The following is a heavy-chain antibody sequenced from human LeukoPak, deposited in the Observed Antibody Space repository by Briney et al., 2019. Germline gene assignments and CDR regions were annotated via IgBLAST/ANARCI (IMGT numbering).Heavy chain of an antibody. CDR2: INHSGGT. CDR1: GGSFSGYY. V-gene: IGHV4-34*01. CDR3: ARRGLKWLRTAPFDY. D-gene: IGHD5-12*01. J-gene: IGHJ4*02. Sequence: SETLSLTCAVYGGSFSGYYWSWIRQPPGKGLEWIGEINHSGGTNYNPSLKSRVTISVDTSKNQFSLKLSSVTAADTAVYYCARRGLKWLRTAPFDYWGQGTLVTVSS.